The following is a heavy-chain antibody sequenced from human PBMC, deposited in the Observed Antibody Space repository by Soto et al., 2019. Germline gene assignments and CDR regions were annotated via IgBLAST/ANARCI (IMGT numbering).Heavy chain of an antibody. J-gene: IGHJ5*02. Sequence: QVQLQESGPGLVKPSETLTLTCTVSGGSVNNGNYYWSWIRQPPGKVLEWVGHIYYSGSTNYNPSLKSRVIISIDTSKKQFSLKLSSVTAADTAVYFCARDPGVGLSARWFDPWGQGALVTVSS. V-gene: IGHV4-61*01. CDR1: GGSVNNGNYY. D-gene: IGHD2-8*01. CDR2: IYYSGST. CDR3: ARDPGVGLSARWFDP.